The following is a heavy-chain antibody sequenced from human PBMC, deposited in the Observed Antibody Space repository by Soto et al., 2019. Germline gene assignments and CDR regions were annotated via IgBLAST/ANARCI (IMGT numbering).Heavy chain of an antibody. J-gene: IGHJ6*02. Sequence: EVQLVESGGGLVKPGGSLRLSCVASEFSFSTYNMNWVRQAPGKGLEWVSFISSTSSHIHYADSVKGRFTISRDNAQHSLYRQMNRLRAEQTAGYYCARDPAADRYYGMDVWGQGTTVTVSS. CDR2: ISSTSSHI. CDR3: ARDPAADRYYGMDV. CDR1: EFSFSTYN. V-gene: IGHV3-21*01. D-gene: IGHD6-25*01.